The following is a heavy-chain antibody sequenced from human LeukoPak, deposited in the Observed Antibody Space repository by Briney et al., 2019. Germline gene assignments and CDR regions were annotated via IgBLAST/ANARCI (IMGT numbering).Heavy chain of an antibody. V-gene: IGHV4-59*08. D-gene: IGHD6-6*01. J-gene: IGHJ4*02. CDR3: ARHFAYSSSSYFDY. Sequence: PSETLSLTCTVSGASISSYYRSWIRQPPGKGLEWIGYISYIGSTNYNPSLKSRVTISVDTSKNQFSLKLSSVTAADTAVYYCARHFAYSSSSYFDYWGQGSLVTVSS. CDR2: ISYIGST. CDR1: GASISSYY.